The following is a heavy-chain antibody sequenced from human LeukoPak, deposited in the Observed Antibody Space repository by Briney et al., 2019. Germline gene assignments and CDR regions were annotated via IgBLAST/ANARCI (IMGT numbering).Heavy chain of an antibody. CDR3: GRRIVQVLARRGLIAP. CDR1: LDSPSVTV. V-gene: IGHV1-18*01. CDR2: ISAYNGNT. Sequence: ASVRVSPDHSLDSPSVTVLCSVSQAPGQGLEWMGWISAYNGNTNYAQKLQGRVTMTTDTSTSTAYMELRTLRSDNTAVYYCGRRIVQVLARRGLIAPWGQGSLVTVSS. J-gene: IGHJ5*02. D-gene: IGHD2-8*02.